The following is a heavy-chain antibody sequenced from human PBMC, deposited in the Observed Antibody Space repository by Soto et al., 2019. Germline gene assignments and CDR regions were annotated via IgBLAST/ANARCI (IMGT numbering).Heavy chain of an antibody. Sequence: QVQLVESGGGVVQPGRSLRLSCAASGFTFSSYAMHWVRQAPGKGLEWVAVISYDGSNKYYADPVKGRFTISRDNSKNTLYLQMNSLRAEDTAVYYCARGGAGSGWDAGYYYYGMDVWGQGTTVTVSS. CDR1: GFTFSSYA. J-gene: IGHJ6*02. V-gene: IGHV3-30-3*01. D-gene: IGHD6-19*01. CDR2: ISYDGSNK. CDR3: ARGGAGSGWDAGYYYYGMDV.